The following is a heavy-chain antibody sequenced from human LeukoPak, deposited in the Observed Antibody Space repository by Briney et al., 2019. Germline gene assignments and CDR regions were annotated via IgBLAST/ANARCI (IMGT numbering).Heavy chain of an antibody. CDR3: ARDGAVMGAYYYGSGQRGFDY. CDR1: GGSISSSSYY. J-gene: IGHJ4*02. Sequence: PSETLSHTCTVSGGSISSSSYYWGWIRQPPGKGLEWIGSIYYSGSTYYNPSLKSRVTISVDTSKNQFSLKLSSVTAADTAVYYCARDGAVMGAYYYGSGQRGFDYWGQGTLVTVSS. CDR2: IYYSGST. D-gene: IGHD3-10*01. V-gene: IGHV4-39*07.